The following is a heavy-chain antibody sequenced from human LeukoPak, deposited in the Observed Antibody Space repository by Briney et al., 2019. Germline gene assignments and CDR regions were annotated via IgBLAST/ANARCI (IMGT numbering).Heavy chain of an antibody. D-gene: IGHD1-26*01. CDR3: TRAKLLGCYYMDV. V-gene: IGHV3-49*04. Sequence: GGSLRLSCTASGFTFGDYAMSWVRQAPGKGLEWVGFIRSKGYGGTTEYAASVKGRFTISRDDSKSIAYLQMNGLISEDTAVYYCTRAKLLGCYYMDVWGKGTTVTVSS. CDR1: GFTFGDYA. CDR2: IRSKGYGGTT. J-gene: IGHJ6*03.